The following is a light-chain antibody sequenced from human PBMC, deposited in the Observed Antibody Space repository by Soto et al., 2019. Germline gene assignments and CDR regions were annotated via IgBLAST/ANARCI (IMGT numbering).Light chain of an antibody. J-gene: IGKJ5*01. CDR3: QQYGSAPLIN. CDR1: QSVSSSY. V-gene: IGKV3-20*01. CDR2: GAS. Sequence: EIVLTQSPGTLSLSLGERATLSCRASQSVSSSYLAWYQQKPGQAPRLLIYGASSRATGIPYRFSGSGSGKDFTLTICRLEPEDFAVYYCQQYGSAPLINFGQGTRLDVK.